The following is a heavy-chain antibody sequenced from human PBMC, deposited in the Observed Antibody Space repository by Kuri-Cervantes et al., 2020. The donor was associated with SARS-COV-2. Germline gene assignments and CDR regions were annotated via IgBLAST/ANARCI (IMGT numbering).Heavy chain of an antibody. CDR2: LSYTGST. V-gene: IGHV4-39*01. CDR1: GDSFSSIDYY. J-gene: IGHJ4*02. Sequence: GSLRLSCAVSGDSFSSIDYYWAWIRQPPGKGLEWIASLSYTGSTFYNPSLKSRVTISVDTSKNQLSLTLSSVTAADTAVYYCARLGVGSDPNPDYWGQGTLVTDSS. D-gene: IGHD1-26*01. CDR3: ARLGVGSDPNPDY.